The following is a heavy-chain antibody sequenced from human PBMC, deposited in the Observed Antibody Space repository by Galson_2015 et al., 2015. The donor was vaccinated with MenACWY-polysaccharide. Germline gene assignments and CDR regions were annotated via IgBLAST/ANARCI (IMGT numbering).Heavy chain of an antibody. V-gene: IGHV2-5*02. CDR3: VHSHWLQENYFDP. CDR1: GFSLSDIGEG. D-gene: IGHD5-24*01. Sequence: PALVKPTQPLTLTCTFSGFSLSDIGEGVGWVRQPPGKAPEWLALIYWAGDERCSPSLKTRLSITKDASKNQVVLKMTSMDPVDTATYYCVHSHWLQENYFDPWGQGTLVAVSS. CDR2: IYWAGDE. J-gene: IGHJ5*02.